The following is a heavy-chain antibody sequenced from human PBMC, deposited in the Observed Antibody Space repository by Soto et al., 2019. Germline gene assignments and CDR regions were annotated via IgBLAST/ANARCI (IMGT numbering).Heavy chain of an antibody. CDR1: GYSFTSYW. CDR3: ARSIVVVAEDAFDI. Sequence: PGESLKISCKGSGYSFTSYWIGCVRQMPGKGLEWMGIIYPGDSDTRYSPSFQGQVTISADKSSSTAYLQWSSLKASDTAMYYCARSIVVVAEDAFDIWGQGTMVTVSS. J-gene: IGHJ3*02. CDR2: IYPGDSDT. V-gene: IGHV5-51*01. D-gene: IGHD2-15*01.